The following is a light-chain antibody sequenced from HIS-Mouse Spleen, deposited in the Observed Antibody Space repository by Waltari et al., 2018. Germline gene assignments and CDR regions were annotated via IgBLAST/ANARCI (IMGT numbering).Light chain of an antibody. CDR3: SSYAGSNNLV. CDR2: EVS. CDR1: SSDVGGYNY. J-gene: IGLJ2*01. V-gene: IGLV2-8*01. Sequence: QSALTQPPSASGSPGQSVTISCTGTSSDVGGYNYVSWYQQHPGQAPKPMIYEVSKRPSGVPDRFSGSKSGNTASLTVSGLQAEDEADYYCSSYAGSNNLVFGGGTKLTVL.